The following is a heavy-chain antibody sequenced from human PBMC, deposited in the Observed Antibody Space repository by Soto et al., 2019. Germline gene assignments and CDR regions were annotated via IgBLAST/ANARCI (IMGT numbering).Heavy chain of an antibody. D-gene: IGHD2-2*01. Sequence: EVQVVEWGGGLEQPGRSLRLSCAASGFSFDDYAMHWVRQAPGKGLEWVSCISWNSGNIVYSDSVKGRFTISRDNAKNSLSLQMNSLRAEDTALYDCTKGSSTSCFSPLDHWGQGTLVTVSS. CDR1: GFSFDDYA. J-gene: IGHJ4*02. V-gene: IGHV3-9*01. CDR2: ISWNSGNI. CDR3: TKGSSTSCFSPLDH.